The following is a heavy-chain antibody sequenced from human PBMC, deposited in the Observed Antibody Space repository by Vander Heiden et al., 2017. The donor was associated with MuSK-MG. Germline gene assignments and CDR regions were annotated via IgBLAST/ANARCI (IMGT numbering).Heavy chain of an antibody. CDR2: ISGSGGST. CDR3: AKDGGTIFGVASDWFDP. V-gene: IGHV3-23*01. J-gene: IGHJ5*02. D-gene: IGHD3-3*01. CDR1: GFTFSSYA. Sequence: EVQLLESGGGLVQPGGSLRLSCAASGFTFSSYAMSWVRQAPGKGLEWVSAISGSGGSTYYADSVKGRFTISRDNSKNTLYLQMNSLRAEDTAVYYCAKDGGTIFGVASDWFDPWGQGTLVTVSS.